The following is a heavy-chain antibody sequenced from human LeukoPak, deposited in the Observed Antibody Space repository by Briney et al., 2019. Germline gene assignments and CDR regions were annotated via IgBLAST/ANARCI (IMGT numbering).Heavy chain of an antibody. CDR2: IYTSGST. D-gene: IGHD4-17*01. V-gene: IGHV4-4*07. CDR1: DASITNYY. J-gene: IGHJ5*02. Sequence: PSDTLSLTCTVSDASITNYYWGWIRQPAGKGLEWIGRIYTSGSTDYNPSLRSRLTISVDTSKNQFSLKLSSVTAADTAVYYCARSGDYSDWFDPWGQGTLVTVSS. CDR3: ARSGDYSDWFDP.